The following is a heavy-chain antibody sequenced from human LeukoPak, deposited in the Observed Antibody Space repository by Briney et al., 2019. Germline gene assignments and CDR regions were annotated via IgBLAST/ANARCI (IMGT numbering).Heavy chain of an antibody. Sequence: PGGSLRLSCAASGFTFSDYYMSWIRQAPGKGLEWVSYISSSGSTIYYADSVKGRFTISGDNAKNSLYLQMNSLRAEDTAVYYCARCGSSSYYYYYMDVWGKGTTVTVSS. D-gene: IGHD6-13*01. V-gene: IGHV3-11*04. CDR3: ARCGSSSYYYYYMDV. CDR1: GFTFSDYY. J-gene: IGHJ6*03. CDR2: ISSSGSTI.